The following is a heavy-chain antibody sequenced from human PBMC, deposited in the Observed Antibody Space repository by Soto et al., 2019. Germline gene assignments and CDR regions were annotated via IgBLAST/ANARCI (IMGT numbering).Heavy chain of an antibody. CDR3: ARARIWGGNPSDY. CDR2: ISSSSSYT. Sequence: QVQLVESGGGLVKPGGSLRLSCAASGFTFSDFYMSWIRQAPGKGLEWVSYISSSSSYTNYADSVKGRFTISRDNAKNSLYLQMNSLRAEDTAVYYCARARIWGGNPSDYWGQGTLVTVSS. CDR1: GFTFSDFY. J-gene: IGHJ4*02. V-gene: IGHV3-11*05. D-gene: IGHD1-26*01.